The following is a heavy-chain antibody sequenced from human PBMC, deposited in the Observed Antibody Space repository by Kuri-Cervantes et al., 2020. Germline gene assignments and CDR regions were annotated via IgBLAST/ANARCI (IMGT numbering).Heavy chain of an antibody. D-gene: IGHD6-25*01. J-gene: IGHJ6*02. V-gene: IGHV3-53*05. CDR1: GFTVSSNY. Sequence: GESLKISCAASGFTVSSNYMSWVRQAPGKGLEWVSVIYSGGSTYYADSVKGRFTISRDNSKNTLYLQMNSLRAEDTAVYYCAKDRSAPGYYGMDVWGQGTTVTVSS. CDR3: AKDRSAPGYYGMDV. CDR2: IYSGGST.